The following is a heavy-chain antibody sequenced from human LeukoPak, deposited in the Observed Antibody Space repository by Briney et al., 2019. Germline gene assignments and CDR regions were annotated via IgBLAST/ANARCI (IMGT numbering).Heavy chain of an antibody. J-gene: IGHJ3*02. CDR2: IYYSGST. CDR3: ARLGDIVVVVAATGGAFDI. CDR1: GGSISSGGYY. V-gene: IGHV4-31*03. D-gene: IGHD2-15*01. Sequence: SQTLSLTCTVSGGSISSGGYYWSWIRQDPGKGLEWIGYIYYSGSTYYNPSLKSRVTISVDTSKNQYSLKLSSVTAADTAVYYCARLGDIVVVVAATGGAFDIWGQGTMVTVSS.